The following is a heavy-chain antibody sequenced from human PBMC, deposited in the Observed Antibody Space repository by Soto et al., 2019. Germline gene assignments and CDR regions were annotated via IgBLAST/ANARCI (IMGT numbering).Heavy chain of an antibody. CDR2: INPSGDST. D-gene: IGHD1-26*01. V-gene: IGHV1-46*01. Sequence: RASVKVSCKASGYTFTNYYMHWVRQAPGQGLEWMGMINPSGDSTTYAQKFQGRVTMTRDTSTSTVYIELSSLRSEDTAVYYCARQDEPLGYWGQGTLVTVSS. CDR1: GYTFTNYY. CDR3: ARQDEPLGY. J-gene: IGHJ4*02.